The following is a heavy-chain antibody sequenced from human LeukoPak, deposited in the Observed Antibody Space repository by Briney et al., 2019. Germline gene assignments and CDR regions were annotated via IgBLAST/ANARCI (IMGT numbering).Heavy chain of an antibody. V-gene: IGHV3-20*04. Sequence: GASLRLSCAASGFTFDDYGMTWVRQAPGKGLEWVYGINWKSGATSYADSVKGRFTISRDNAKNSLYLQMNSLRAEDTALYYCARISGSGTYDYWGQGTLVTVSS. CDR1: GFTFDDYG. CDR2: INWKSGAT. D-gene: IGHD3-10*01. J-gene: IGHJ4*02. CDR3: ARISGSGTYDY.